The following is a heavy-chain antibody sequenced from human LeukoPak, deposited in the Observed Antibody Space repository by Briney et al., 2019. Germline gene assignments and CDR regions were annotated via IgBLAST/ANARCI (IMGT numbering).Heavy chain of an antibody. CDR1: GYTFTGYY. D-gene: IGHD1-26*01. J-gene: IGHJ4*02. CDR2: INPNSGGT. Sequence: ASVKVSCKASGYTFTGYYMHWVRQAPGQGLEWMGWINPNSGGTNYAQKFQGRVTMTRDTSISTAYMELSRLTSDDTAVYYCARDAIVGATRGDYWGQGTLVTVSS. CDR3: ARDAIVGATRGDY. V-gene: IGHV1-2*02.